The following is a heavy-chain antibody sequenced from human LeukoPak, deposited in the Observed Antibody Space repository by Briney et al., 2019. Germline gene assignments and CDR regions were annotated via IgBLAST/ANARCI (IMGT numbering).Heavy chain of an antibody. D-gene: IGHD3-10*01. CDR3: ARVWEYYYGSGSYKTSNGYYFDF. V-gene: IGHV1-18*01. Sequence: GASVKVSCKASGYTFTSYGISWVRQAPGQGLEWMGWISAYNGNTNYAQKLQGRVTMTTDTSTSTAYMELRSLRSDDTAVYYCARVWEYYYGSGSYKTSNGYYFDFWGQGTLVTVSS. CDR2: ISAYNGNT. CDR1: GYTFTSYG. J-gene: IGHJ4*02.